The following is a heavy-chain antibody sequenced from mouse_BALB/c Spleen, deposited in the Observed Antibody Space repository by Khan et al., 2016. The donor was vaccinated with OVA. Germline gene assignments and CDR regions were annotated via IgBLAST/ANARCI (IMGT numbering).Heavy chain of an antibody. Sequence: VELVESGPGLVAPSQSLSITCTVSGFSLTSFGVHWVRQPPGKGLEWLGVIWAGGSTNYNSALMSRLSISKDNSKSQVFLKMNSLQNDDTAMYYCARLEDIWGQGTTLTVSS. CDR3: ARLEDI. V-gene: IGHV2-9*02. CDR2: IWAGGST. CDR1: GFSLTSFG. J-gene: IGHJ2*01. D-gene: IGHD1-3*01.